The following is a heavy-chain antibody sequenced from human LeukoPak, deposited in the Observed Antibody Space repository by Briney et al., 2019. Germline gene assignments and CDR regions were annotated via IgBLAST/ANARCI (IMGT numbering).Heavy chain of an antibody. Sequence: GGSLRLSCAASGFTFSSYSMNWVRQAPGKGLEWVSSISSSSSYVYYVDSVKGRFTISRDNAKNSLYLQMNSLRAEDTAVYYCARDPYYYDSTEDYWGQGTLVTVSS. CDR3: ARDPYYYDSTEDY. CDR1: GFTFSSYS. J-gene: IGHJ4*02. CDR2: ISSSSSYV. V-gene: IGHV3-21*01. D-gene: IGHD3-22*01.